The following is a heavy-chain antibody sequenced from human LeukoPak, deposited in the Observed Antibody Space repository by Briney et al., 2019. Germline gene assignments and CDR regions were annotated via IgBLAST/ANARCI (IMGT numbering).Heavy chain of an antibody. CDR2: IYYSGST. CDR1: GGSISSYY. V-gene: IGHV4-59*12. CDR3: ARDASRGAVAPI. Sequence: SETLSLTCTVSGGSISSYYWSWIRQPPGKGLEWIGYIYYSGSTNYNPSLKSRVTISVDTSKNQFSLKLSSVTAADTAVYYCARDASRGAVAPIWGQGTLVTVSS. J-gene: IGHJ4*02. D-gene: IGHD2-15*01.